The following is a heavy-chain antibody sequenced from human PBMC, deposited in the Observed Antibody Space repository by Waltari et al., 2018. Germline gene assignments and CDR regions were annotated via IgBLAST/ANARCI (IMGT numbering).Heavy chain of an antibody. D-gene: IGHD7-27*01. CDR3: ARVLSTVQLGIFAY. V-gene: IGHV1-2*06. J-gene: IGHJ4*02. CDR1: GYSFTAYY. CDR2: INPNRGAT. Sequence: QVQMVQSGAEVKKPGASVKVSCKASGYSFTAYYLHWVRQAPGQGLEWMGRINPNRGATTYAQMFQGRVTMTRETSISTAYMEVTGLRSDDTAVYYCARVLSTVQLGIFAYWGQGTVVTVSS.